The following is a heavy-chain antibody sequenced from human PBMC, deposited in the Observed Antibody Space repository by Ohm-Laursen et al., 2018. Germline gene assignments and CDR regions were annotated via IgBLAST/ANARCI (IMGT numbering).Heavy chain of an antibody. CDR3: ARGLWWSDP. CDR1: GYSISSGYF. Sequence: SDTLSLTCSVSGYSISSGYFWGWIRQPPGKGLEWIGTIYHSGSTYYNPSLKSRVTISVDTSKNQFSLKLSSVTAADTALYYCARGLWWSDPWGQGTLVTVSS. V-gene: IGHV4-38-2*02. CDR2: IYHSGST. J-gene: IGHJ5*02.